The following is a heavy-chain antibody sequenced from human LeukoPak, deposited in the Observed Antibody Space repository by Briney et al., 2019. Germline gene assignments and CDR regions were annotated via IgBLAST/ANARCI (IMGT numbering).Heavy chain of an antibody. J-gene: IGHJ5*02. V-gene: IGHV4-61*08. CDR2: IYYSGGT. D-gene: IGHD6-6*01. CDR3: ARWQYTISSGWFDP. CDR1: GGSISSGVYY. Sequence: SETLSLTCTVSGGSISSGVYYWSWIRQPPGKGLEWIGSIYYSGGTNYNPSLKSRVTISVDTSKIQFSLKLSSVTAADTAVYYCARWQYTISSGWFDPWGQGTLVTVSS.